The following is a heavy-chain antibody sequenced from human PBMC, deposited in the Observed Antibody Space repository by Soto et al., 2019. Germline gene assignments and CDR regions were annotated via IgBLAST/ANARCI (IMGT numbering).Heavy chain of an antibody. V-gene: IGHV3-23*01. CDR2: ISGSGGST. CDR1: GFTFSNYA. J-gene: IGHJ4*02. CDR3: ARRSSGWYFDY. D-gene: IGHD6-19*01. Sequence: EVQLLESGGGLVQPGGSLRLSCAASGFTFSNYAMNWVRQAPGKGLEWVSVISGSGGSTYYADSVKGRFTISRDNSNNTLYLQMNSLRAEDTAVYYCARRSSGWYFDYWGQGTLVTVSS.